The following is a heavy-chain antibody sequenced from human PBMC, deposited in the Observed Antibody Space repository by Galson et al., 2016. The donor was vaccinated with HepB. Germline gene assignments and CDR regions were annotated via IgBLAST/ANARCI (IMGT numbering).Heavy chain of an antibody. V-gene: IGHV3-23*01. J-gene: IGHJ4*02. CDR2: ISGSGGST. CDR1: GFTFSSYD. D-gene: IGHD1-26*01. CDR3: AKRAGGGTYYAIDY. Sequence: SLRLSCAASGFTFSSYDMSWVRQAPGKGLEWVSAISGSGGSTYHADSVKGRFTISRDNSKNTLNLQMDSLRVEDTALYFCAKRAGGGTYYAIDYWGQGTLVTVSS.